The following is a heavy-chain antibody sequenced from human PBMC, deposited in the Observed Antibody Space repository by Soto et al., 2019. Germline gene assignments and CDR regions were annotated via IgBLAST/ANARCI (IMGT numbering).Heavy chain of an antibody. J-gene: IGHJ2*01. CDR2: INPRTGST. D-gene: IGHD2-2*01. CDR3: ARDVVLLTAIWHDDL. V-gene: IGHV1-46*01. CDR1: GYSFTNYC. Sequence: QVQLVQSGADVKKPGTSVKVSCKAAGYSFTNYCMYWGRQAPGQGLEWMGMINPRTGSTRYAQKFQDIVTPTRDTSTTTAYRELSTLTSDDTAVYYSARDVVLLTAIWHDDLWGPGTRVTVSS.